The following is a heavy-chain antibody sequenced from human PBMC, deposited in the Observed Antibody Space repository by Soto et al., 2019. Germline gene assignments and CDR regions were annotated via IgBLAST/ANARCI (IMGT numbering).Heavy chain of an antibody. Sequence: SVKVSCKASGGTFSSYAISWVRQAPGQGLEWMGGIIPIFGTANYAQKFQGRVTITADESTSTAYMELSSLRSEDTAVYYCARVAPPRLLIGSSWYHDHYYFDYWGQGTLVTVSS. D-gene: IGHD6-13*01. CDR1: GGTFSSYA. V-gene: IGHV1-69*13. CDR2: IIPIFGTA. J-gene: IGHJ4*02. CDR3: ARVAPPRLLIGSSWYHDHYYFDY.